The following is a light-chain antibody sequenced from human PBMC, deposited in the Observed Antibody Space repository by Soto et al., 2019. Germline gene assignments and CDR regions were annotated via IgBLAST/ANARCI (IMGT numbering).Light chain of an antibody. J-gene: IGKJ1*01. Sequence: EIVLTQSPGTLSLSPGERVTLSCRAGQGVTTNFAWYQQKSGQSPRLLIYGASTRATGIPDRFSGSGSGTDFTLTISRLEPEDFAVNYCQQYGSSPRTFGQGTKVDIK. V-gene: IGKV3-20*01. CDR2: GAS. CDR1: QGVTTN. CDR3: QQYGSSPRT.